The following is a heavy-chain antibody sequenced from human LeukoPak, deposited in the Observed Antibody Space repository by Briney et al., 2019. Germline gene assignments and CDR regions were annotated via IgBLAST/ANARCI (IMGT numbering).Heavy chain of an antibody. V-gene: IGHV4-39*01. CDR3: ARPGRGYSYGTVLYYYYMDV. D-gene: IGHD5-18*01. J-gene: IGHJ6*03. Sequence: SETLSLTCTVSGGSISSSSYYWGWIRQPPGKGLEWIGSIYYSGSTYYNPSLKSRGTISVDTSKNQFSLKLSSVTAADTAVYYCARPGRGYSYGTVLYYYYMDVWGKGTTVTVSS. CDR2: IYYSGST. CDR1: GGSISSSSYY.